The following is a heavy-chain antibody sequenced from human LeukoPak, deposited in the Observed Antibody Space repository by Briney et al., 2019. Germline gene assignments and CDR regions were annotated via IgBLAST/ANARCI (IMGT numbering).Heavy chain of an antibody. J-gene: IGHJ4*02. CDR2: IYSGGSK. D-gene: IGHD3-3*01. CDR1: RFTVSSNY. V-gene: IGHV3-53*01. CDR3: ARSNTIFGVVIFDY. Sequence: GGSLRLSCAASRFTVSSNYMSWVRQAPGEGREWVSVIYSGGSKYYADSVKGRFTISRDNSKNTLYLQRNCVRGEDTAGYFCARSNTIFGVVIFDYWGQGTLVTVSS.